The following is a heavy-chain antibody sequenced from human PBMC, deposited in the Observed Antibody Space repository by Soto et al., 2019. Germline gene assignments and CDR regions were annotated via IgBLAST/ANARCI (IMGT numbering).Heavy chain of an antibody. CDR2: INHTGGT. J-gene: IGHJ5*02. CDR1: GGFVNGYY. D-gene: IGHD3-3*01. CDR3: ASCITVLGLRIPPFAP. V-gene: IGHV4-34*01. Sequence: EKLSLTRGVYGGFVNGYYWNWFRQPPGKGLEWIGEINHTGGTHYKPALKRRVTMSVDTSKNQSCLGLSSVTAADTAIYYCASCITVLGLRIPPFAPWG.